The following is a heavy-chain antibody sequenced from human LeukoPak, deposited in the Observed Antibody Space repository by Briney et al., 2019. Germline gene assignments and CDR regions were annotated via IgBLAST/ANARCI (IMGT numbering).Heavy chain of an antibody. J-gene: IGHJ6*02. D-gene: IGHD3-10*01. CDR1: GFTVSSNY. CDR3: ARDGVYGSGAYYYGMDV. CDR2: IYSGGST. V-gene: IGHV3-53*01. Sequence: GGSLRLSCAASGFTVSSNYMSWVRQAPGKGLEWVSVIYSGGSTYYADSVKGRFTIPRDNSKNTLYLQMNSLRAEDTAVYYCARDGVYGSGAYYYGMDVWGQGTLVTVSS.